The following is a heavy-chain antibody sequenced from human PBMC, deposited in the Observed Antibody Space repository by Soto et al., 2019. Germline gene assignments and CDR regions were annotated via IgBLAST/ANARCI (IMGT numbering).Heavy chain of an antibody. Sequence: ASVKVSCKASGYTFTSYGISWVRQAPGQGLEWMGWISAYNGNTNYAQKLQGRVTMTTDTSTSTAYMELRSLRSDDTAVYYCARDREHDFWSGYYNPYYFDYWGQGTLVTVAS. CDR1: GYTFTSYG. J-gene: IGHJ4*02. V-gene: IGHV1-18*01. CDR2: ISAYNGNT. CDR3: ARDREHDFWSGYYNPYYFDY. D-gene: IGHD3-3*01.